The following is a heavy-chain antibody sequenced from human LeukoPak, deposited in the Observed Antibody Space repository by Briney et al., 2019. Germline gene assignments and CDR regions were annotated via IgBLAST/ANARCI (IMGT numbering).Heavy chain of an antibody. D-gene: IGHD5-24*01. CDR2: INPNSGGS. CDR1: GYTFTSYG. V-gene: IGHV1-2*04. J-gene: IGHJ3*02. CDR3: ARAMADLDAFDI. Sequence: ASVKVSCKASGYTFTSYGISWVRQAPGQGLEWMGWINPNSGGSNYAQKFQGWVTMTRDTSISTAYIELSRLRSDDTAVYYCARAMADLDAFDIWGQGTMVTVSS.